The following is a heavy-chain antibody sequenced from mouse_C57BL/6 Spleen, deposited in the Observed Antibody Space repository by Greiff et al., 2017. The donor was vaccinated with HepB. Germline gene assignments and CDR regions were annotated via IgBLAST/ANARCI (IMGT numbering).Heavy chain of an antibody. CDR3: AGVIYCGNYVRDWGYSFDY. J-gene: IGHJ2*01. Sequence: QVQLHQPGAELVKPGASVKMSCKASGYTFTSYWINWVKQRPGKGLEWIGDIYPGSGSTNYNEKFKSKATLTVDTSSSTAYMELSSLTSEDSAVYYGAGVIYCGNYVRDWGYSFDYWGQGTTLTVSS. V-gene: IGHV1-55*01. CDR2: IYPGSGST. CDR1: GYTFTSYW. D-gene: IGHD2-1*01.